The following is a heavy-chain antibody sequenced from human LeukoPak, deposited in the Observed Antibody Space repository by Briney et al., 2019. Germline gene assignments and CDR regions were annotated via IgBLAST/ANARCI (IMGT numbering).Heavy chain of an antibody. CDR1: GYTFTSYD. CDR2: MNPNSGNT. CDR3: ARAQRYCGSTSCYAPVAF. Sequence: ASEKVSCKASGYTFTSYDLNWVRQATGQGLEWMGWMNPNSGNTDYAQKFQGRVTMTRNTSITTAYMELSSLRSEDTAVHYCARAQRYCGSTSCYAPVAFWGQGTLVTVSS. D-gene: IGHD2-2*01. J-gene: IGHJ4*01. V-gene: IGHV1-8*01.